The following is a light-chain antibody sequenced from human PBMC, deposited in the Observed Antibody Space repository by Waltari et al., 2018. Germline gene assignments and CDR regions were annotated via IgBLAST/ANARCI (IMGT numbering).Light chain of an antibody. J-gene: IGKJ4*01. CDR2: KAS. CDR1: QRISSW. Sequence: DIQMTQSPSTLSASVGDRVTITCRASQRISSWLAWYQQKPGKAPKLLIYKASSLESGVPSRFSGSGSGTEFTLTISSLQPDDFATYYCQQYNSYSLALTFGGGTKVEIK. V-gene: IGKV1-5*03. CDR3: QQYNSYSLALT.